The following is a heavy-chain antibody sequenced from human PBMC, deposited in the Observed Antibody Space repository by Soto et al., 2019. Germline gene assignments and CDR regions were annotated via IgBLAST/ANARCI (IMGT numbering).Heavy chain of an antibody. CDR1: GFSFSISP. D-gene: IGHD7-27*01. CDR3: ARDPKTSGGQHWAFNYFDS. CDR2: ISYDGTNK. V-gene: IGHV3-30-3*01. Sequence: VQLVESGGGVAQPGRSLRLSCAASGFSFSISPMHWVRQAPGKGPEWVALISYDGTNKFYADSVKGRFTISRDNSKSTLYLQVDSLRPEDAAVYYCARDPKTSGGQHWAFNYFDSWGQGTLVTVSS. J-gene: IGHJ4*02.